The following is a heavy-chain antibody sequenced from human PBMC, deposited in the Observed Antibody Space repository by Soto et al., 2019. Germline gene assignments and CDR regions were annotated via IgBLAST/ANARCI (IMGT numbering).Heavy chain of an antibody. Sequence: EVQLVESGGGLVLPGGSLKLSCAASGFTFSDFDIFWVRQASGKGLEWVGRIRSNANYYATAYAASVKGRFTISRDDSKNTAFLQMNSLNSEDTAVYYCTTHDYSEPFHLWGQGTLVTVSS. J-gene: IGHJ5*02. D-gene: IGHD4-4*01. V-gene: IGHV3-73*02. CDR2: IRSNANYYAT. CDR3: TTHDYSEPFHL. CDR1: GFTFSDFD.